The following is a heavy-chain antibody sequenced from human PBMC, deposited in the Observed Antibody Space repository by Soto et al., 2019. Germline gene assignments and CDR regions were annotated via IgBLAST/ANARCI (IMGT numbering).Heavy chain of an antibody. CDR3: ARDQGWNHEDYYYYMDV. CDR1: GFTFSSYS. V-gene: IGHV3-48*01. D-gene: IGHD1-1*01. Sequence: GGSLRLSCAASGFTFSSYSMNWVRQAPGKGLEWVSYISSSSSTIYYADSVKGRFTISRDNAKNSLYLQMNSLRAEDTAVYYCARDQGWNHEDYYYYMDVWGKGTTVTVSS. CDR2: ISSSSSTI. J-gene: IGHJ6*03.